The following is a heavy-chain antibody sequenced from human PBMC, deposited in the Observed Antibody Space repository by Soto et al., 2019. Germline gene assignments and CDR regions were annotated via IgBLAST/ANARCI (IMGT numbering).Heavy chain of an antibody. Sequence: EVQLVESGGGLVQSGGSLRLSCAASGFTFSSYSMNWVRQAPGKGLGWVSYISSSSSTIYYADSVKGRFTISRDNAKNSLYLQMSSLRAEDTAVYHCAREIMSYAAYWGQGTLVTVSS. CDR2: ISSSSSTI. CDR1: GFTFSSYS. D-gene: IGHD2-8*01. CDR3: AREIMSYAAY. V-gene: IGHV3-48*01. J-gene: IGHJ4*02.